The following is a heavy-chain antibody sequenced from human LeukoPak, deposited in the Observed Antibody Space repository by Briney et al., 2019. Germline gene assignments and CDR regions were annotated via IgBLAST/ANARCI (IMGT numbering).Heavy chain of an antibody. CDR2: ISSSSSYI. Sequence: GGSLRLSCVASGFTFNTYSMNWVRQAPGKGLEWVSSISSSSSYIYYADSVKGRFTISRDNAKNSLYLQMNSLRAEDTAVYYCARGRIFDSSPRDAFDIWGQGTMVTVSS. J-gene: IGHJ3*02. V-gene: IGHV3-21*01. CDR1: GFTFNTYS. D-gene: IGHD2/OR15-2a*01. CDR3: ARGRIFDSSPRDAFDI.